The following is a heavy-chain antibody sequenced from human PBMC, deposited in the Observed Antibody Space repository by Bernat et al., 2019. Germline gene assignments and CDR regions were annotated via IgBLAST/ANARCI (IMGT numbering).Heavy chain of an antibody. D-gene: IGHD3-22*01. CDR3: ATYFYDSSGWDYFDY. J-gene: IGHJ4*02. CDR1: GGSISSGDYY. Sequence: QVQLQESGPGLVKPSQTLSLTCTVSGGSISSGDYYWSWIRQPPGKGLEWIGYIYYTGSTYYNPSLKSRVTISLDTSRNQFSLRLSSVTAADTAVYHCATYFYDSSGWDYFDYWGQGTLVTVSS. V-gene: IGHV4-30-4*01. CDR2: IYYTGST.